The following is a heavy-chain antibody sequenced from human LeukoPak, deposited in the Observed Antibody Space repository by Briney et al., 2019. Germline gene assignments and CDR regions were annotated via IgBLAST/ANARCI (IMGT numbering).Heavy chain of an antibody. CDR1: GYSISSGYY. CDR2: IYYSGST. V-gene: IGHV4-38-2*01. CDR3: VRHGGGYCSGGSCYVDY. J-gene: IGHJ4*02. Sequence: KSSETLSLTCAVSGYSISSGYYWGWIRQPPGKGLEWIGSIYYSGSTYYNPSLKSRVTISVDTSKNQFSLKVTSVTAADTAVYYCVRHGGGYCSGGSCYVDYWGQGTLVTVSS. D-gene: IGHD2-15*01.